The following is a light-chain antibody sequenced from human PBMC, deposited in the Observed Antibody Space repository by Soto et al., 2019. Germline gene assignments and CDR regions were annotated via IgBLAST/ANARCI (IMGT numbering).Light chain of an antibody. J-gene: IGKJ2*01. V-gene: IGKV3-20*01. CDR1: QSVSSSY. CDR3: QQDGSSPPAYT. Sequence: EIVLTQSPGTLSLSPGERAPLSCRASQSVSSSYLAWYQQKPGQAPRLLIYGASSRATGIPDRFSGSGSGTDFTLTISRLEPEDFAVYYCQQDGSSPPAYTFGQGTKLEIK. CDR2: GAS.